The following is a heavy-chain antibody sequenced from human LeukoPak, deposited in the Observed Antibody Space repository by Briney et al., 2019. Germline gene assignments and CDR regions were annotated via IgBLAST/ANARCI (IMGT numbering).Heavy chain of an antibody. CDR3: ANLAVTTRAYYGMDV. V-gene: IGHV3-21*01. CDR2: ISSSSSYI. J-gene: IGHJ6*02. D-gene: IGHD4-17*01. Sequence: PGGSLRLSCAASGFTFSSYSMNWVRQAPGKGPEWVSSISSSSSYIYYADSVKGRFTISRDNAKNSLYLQMNSLRAEDTAVYYCANLAVTTRAYYGMDVWGQGTTVTVSS. CDR1: GFTFSSYS.